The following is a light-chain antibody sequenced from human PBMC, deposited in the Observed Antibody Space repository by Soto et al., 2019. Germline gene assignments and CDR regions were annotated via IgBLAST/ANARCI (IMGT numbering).Light chain of an antibody. V-gene: IGKV3-11*01. Sequence: EIVLTQSPATLSLSPGERATLSCWASQSVNRYLVWYQQKPGQAPRLLMYDASKRATGIPARFSGGGSGTDFTLTISSLEAEDFAVYYCQQRDIWPWTFGQGTKVEIK. CDR2: DAS. CDR1: QSVNRY. CDR3: QQRDIWPWT. J-gene: IGKJ1*01.